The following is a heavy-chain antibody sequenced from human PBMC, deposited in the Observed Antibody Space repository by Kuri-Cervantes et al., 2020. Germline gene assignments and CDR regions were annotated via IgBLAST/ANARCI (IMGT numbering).Heavy chain of an antibody. CDR1: GGTFSSYA. CDR2: IIPIFGTA. D-gene: IGHD1-26*01. CDR3: ARGLIVDGGYYFDY. J-gene: IGHJ4*02. Sequence: SVKVSCKASGGTFSSYAISWVRQAPGQGLEWMGGIIPIFGTANYAQKFQGRVTITADESTSTAYMELSSLRAEDTAVYFCARGLIVDGGYYFDYWGQGTLVTVSS. V-gene: IGHV1-69*13.